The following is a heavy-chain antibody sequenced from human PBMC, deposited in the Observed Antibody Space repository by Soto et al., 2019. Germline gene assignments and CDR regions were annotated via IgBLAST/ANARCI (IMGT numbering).Heavy chain of an antibody. Sequence: EVQLVESGGGLVKPEGSLRLSCAASGFTFSSYSMNWVRQAPGKGLEWVSSNSSSSSYIYYADSVNGRFTNTRYNAKTALYLQMNSLGAEDTSVYYCARGPNDYGSGSPHYFDYWCQGTLVTVSS. CDR2: NSSSSSYI. D-gene: IGHD3-10*01. CDR3: ARGPNDYGSGSPHYFDY. J-gene: IGHJ4*02. CDR1: GFTFSSYS. V-gene: IGHV3-21*01.